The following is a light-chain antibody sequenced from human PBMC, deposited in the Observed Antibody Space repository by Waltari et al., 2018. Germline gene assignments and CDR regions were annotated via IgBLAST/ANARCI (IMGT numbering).Light chain of an antibody. J-gene: IGLJ2*01. CDR3: AAWDDSRSVV. CDR1: SSNIGNNH. Sequence: QSLLTQSPSASGTPGQRVSISCSGSSSNIGNNHVYWYTHFPGTAPRPLIYDSDRRPSGVPERFSASKAGTSASLAISGLRSEDEADYYCAAWDDSRSVVFGGGTRLTVL. V-gene: IGLV1-47*01. CDR2: DSD.